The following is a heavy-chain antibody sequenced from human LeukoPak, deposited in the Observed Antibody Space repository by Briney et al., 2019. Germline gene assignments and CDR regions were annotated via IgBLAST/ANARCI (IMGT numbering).Heavy chain of an antibody. Sequence: GSLRLSCAASGFTFSSYAMTWVRQAPGKGLEWVSGITGSGGNTYYADSVKGRFTISRDNSKNTLYLQMNSLRAEDTAVYYCARDWSGVSTSNDCWGQGTLVTVSS. CDR1: GFTFSSYA. CDR2: ITGSGGNT. D-gene: IGHD3-3*01. V-gene: IGHV3-23*01. J-gene: IGHJ4*02. CDR3: ARDWSGVSTSNDC.